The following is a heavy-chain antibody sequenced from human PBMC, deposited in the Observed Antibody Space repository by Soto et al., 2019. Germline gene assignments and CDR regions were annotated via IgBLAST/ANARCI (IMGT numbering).Heavy chain of an antibody. Sequence: PSETLSLTCTFSVASITNDDFFWSWFRQHPDKGLEWLAYITYGGSIYYNPSLRSRLSVSIDKSKSQFSLNVRSVTAADTAVYFCAKMERTQLWLLVNNWGQGLPVSVSS. V-gene: IGHV4-31*03. CDR2: ITYGGSI. CDR1: VASITNDDFF. CDR3: AKMERTQLWLLVNN. D-gene: IGHD5-18*01. J-gene: IGHJ4*02.